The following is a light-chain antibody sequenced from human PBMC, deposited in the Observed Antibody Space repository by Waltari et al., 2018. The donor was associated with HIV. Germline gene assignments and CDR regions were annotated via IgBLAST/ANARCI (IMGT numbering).Light chain of an antibody. J-gene: IGKJ4*01. V-gene: IGKV1-39*01. CDR2: AAS. Sequence: DLQLTQSPSSLSAFVGDRVTITCRASQSINTNLNWYQQIPGKAPKLLIYAASTLQSGVPSKFNGGGSGTDFTLTINSLQPEDFATYYCQQLNSFPRTFGGGTKVETK. CDR1: QSINTN. CDR3: QQLNSFPRT.